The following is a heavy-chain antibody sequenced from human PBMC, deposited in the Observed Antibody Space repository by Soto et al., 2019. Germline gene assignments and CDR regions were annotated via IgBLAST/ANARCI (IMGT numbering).Heavy chain of an antibody. J-gene: IGHJ6*02. V-gene: IGHV3-74*01. Sequence: GGSLRLSCVASGFTFSSYSMNWVRQAPGKGLVWVSRINSDGSSTSYADSVKGRFTISRDNAKNTLYLQMNSLRPEDTAVYYCARDYYYSVDVWGQGTSVTVSS. CDR3: ARDYYYSVDV. CDR1: GFTFSSYS. CDR2: INSDGSST. D-gene: IGHD3-10*01.